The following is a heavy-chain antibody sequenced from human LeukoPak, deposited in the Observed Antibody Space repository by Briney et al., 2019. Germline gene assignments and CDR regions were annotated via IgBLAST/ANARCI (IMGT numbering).Heavy chain of an antibody. Sequence: PGGSLRLSCAASGFTFSDYEMNWVGQAPGKGREGVSGISPRGDITYYKDSVRGRFTISRDNFKNTVSLHLNSLRAEDTAMYYCAKDDDWGRFNHWGQGTLVTVSS. J-gene: IGHJ1*01. CDR3: AKDDDWGRFNH. CDR1: GFTFSDYE. D-gene: IGHD3-16*01. CDR2: ISPRGDIT. V-gene: IGHV3-23*01.